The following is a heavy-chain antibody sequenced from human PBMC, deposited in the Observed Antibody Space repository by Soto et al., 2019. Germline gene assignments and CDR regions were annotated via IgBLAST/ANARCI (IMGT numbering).Heavy chain of an antibody. V-gene: IGHV4-38-2*01. Sequence: SETLSLTCAVSGYSISSGFYWDWIRQPPGKGLEWIGSIYHSGSPYYNPSLKSRVTISVDTSKNQFSLKVTSVTAADTAVYYCARASPGPAGFDSWGQGTLVTVS. J-gene: IGHJ4*02. CDR2: IYHSGSP. CDR1: GYSISSGFY. CDR3: ARASPGPAGFDS.